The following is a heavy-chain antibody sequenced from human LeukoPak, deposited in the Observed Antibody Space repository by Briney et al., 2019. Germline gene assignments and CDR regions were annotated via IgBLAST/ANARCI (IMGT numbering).Heavy chain of an antibody. V-gene: IGHV3-23*01. CDR1: GFTFSSYA. CDR2: ISGGGGST. CDR3: ATMGASDYYYYYMDV. J-gene: IGHJ6*03. D-gene: IGHD4/OR15-4a*01. Sequence: PGGSLRLSCAASGFTFSSYAMSWLRQAPGKGLEWVSTISGGGGSTYYADSVKGRFTISRDNSKNTLYLQMNSLRAEDTAVYYCATMGASDYYYYYMDVWGKGTTVTVS.